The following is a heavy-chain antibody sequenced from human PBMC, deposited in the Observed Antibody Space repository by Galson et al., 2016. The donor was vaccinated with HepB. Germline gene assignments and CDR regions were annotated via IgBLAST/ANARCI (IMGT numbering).Heavy chain of an antibody. CDR1: GFTFSSYN. CDR3: ASGYFYTYLGDS. CDR2: ISSSSSYM. J-gene: IGHJ4*02. V-gene: IGHV3-21*01. Sequence: SLRLSCAASGFTFSSYNMIWVRQAPGQGLEWVLSISSSSSYMYYADSVKGRFTLSRDNAKNMLYLQMNSLRAEDSAVYFCASGYFYTYLGDSWGQGTLVTVSS. D-gene: IGHD2-15*01.